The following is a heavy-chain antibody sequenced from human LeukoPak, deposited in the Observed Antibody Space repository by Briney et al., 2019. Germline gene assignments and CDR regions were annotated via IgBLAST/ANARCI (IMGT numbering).Heavy chain of an antibody. D-gene: IGHD6-13*01. Sequence: GGSLRLSCAASGFTFSSYSMNWVRQAPGKGLEWVSSISSSSSYIYYADSVKGRFTISRDNAKNSLHLQMNSLRAEDTAVYYCASFSSSRGDYWGQGTLVTVSS. CDR2: ISSSSSYI. V-gene: IGHV3-21*01. CDR3: ASFSSSRGDY. J-gene: IGHJ4*02. CDR1: GFTFSSYS.